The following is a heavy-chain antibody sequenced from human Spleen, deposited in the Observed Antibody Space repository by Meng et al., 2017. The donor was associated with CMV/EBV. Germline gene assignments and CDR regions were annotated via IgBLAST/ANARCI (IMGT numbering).Heavy chain of an antibody. CDR2: FYRTGDT. V-gene: IGHV4-38-2*02. CDR1: GYSISDGYY. J-gene: IGHJ4*02. D-gene: IGHD6-19*01. Sequence: GSLRLSCIVSGYSISDGYYWGWVRQSPGKGLEWLGSFYRTGDTYYNPSLQSRITISVDAPKNRFSLRLAAMTSTDTALYFCVSGGDYQYVGGWYSYFDYWGQGRVVTVSS. CDR3: VSGGDYQYVGGWYSYFDY.